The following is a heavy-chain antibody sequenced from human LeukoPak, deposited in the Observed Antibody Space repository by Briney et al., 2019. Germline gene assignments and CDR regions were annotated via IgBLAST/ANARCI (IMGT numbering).Heavy chain of an antibody. CDR2: IYHSGST. CDR3: ARAYGNYDNDDYYYMDV. V-gene: IGHV4-38-2*02. Sequence: PSETLSLTCTVSGYSISSGYYWGWIRQPPGKGLEWIGSIYHSGSTYYNPSLKSRVTISVDKSKNQFSLKLTSVTAADTAVYYCARAYGNYDNDDYYYMDVWGKGTTVTVSS. D-gene: IGHD1-7*01. CDR1: GYSISSGYY. J-gene: IGHJ6*03.